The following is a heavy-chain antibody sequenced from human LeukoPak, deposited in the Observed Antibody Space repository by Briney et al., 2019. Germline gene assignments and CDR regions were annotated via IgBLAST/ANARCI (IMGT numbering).Heavy chain of an antibody. CDR3: AKVYGDYASFDY. Sequence: PSETLSLTCTVSGGSISSYYWSWIRQPPGKGLEWIGYIYYSGSTNYNPSFKSRVTISVDTSKSQFSLKLSSVIAADTAVYYCAKVYGDYASFDYWGQGTLVTVSS. V-gene: IGHV4-59*08. J-gene: IGHJ4*02. CDR1: GGSISSYY. D-gene: IGHD4-17*01. CDR2: IYYSGST.